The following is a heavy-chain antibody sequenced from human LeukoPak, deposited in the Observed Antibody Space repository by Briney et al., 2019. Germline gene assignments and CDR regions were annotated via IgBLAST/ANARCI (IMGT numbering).Heavy chain of an antibody. D-gene: IGHD3-3*01. Sequence: ASVKVSCKVSGYTFTDYYMHWVQQAPGKGLEWMGLVDPEDGETIYAEKFQGRVTITADTSTDTAYMELSSLRSEDTAVYYCATGYDFWSGFRYYVDVWGKGTTVTVSS. CDR3: ATGYDFWSGFRYYVDV. J-gene: IGHJ6*03. V-gene: IGHV1-69-2*01. CDR1: GYTFTDYY. CDR2: VDPEDGET.